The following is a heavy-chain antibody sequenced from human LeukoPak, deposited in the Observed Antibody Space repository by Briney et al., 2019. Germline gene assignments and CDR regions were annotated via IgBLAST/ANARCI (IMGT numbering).Heavy chain of an antibody. CDR2: IRSNSDGGTI. CDR1: GFTFSNAW. J-gene: IGHJ5*02. Sequence: GGSLRLSCAMSGFTFSNAWMNWVRQAPGKGLEWVGRIRSNSDGGTIDYAAPVKGRFTLSRDDSKTTLYLQMNSLQTEDTAVFYCATDFYDSTWGQGTLVTVSS. CDR3: ATDFYDST. D-gene: IGHD3-22*01. V-gene: IGHV3-15*07.